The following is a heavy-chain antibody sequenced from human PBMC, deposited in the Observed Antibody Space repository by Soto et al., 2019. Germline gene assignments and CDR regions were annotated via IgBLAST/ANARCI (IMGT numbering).Heavy chain of an antibody. Sequence: SETLSLTCTVSGGSISSSSYYWGWIRQPPGKGLEWIGSIYYSGSTYYNPSLKSRVTISVDTSKNQFSLKLSSVTAADTAVYYCARLRGPYNWNYVDTWGQGTLVTVSS. V-gene: IGHV4-39*01. CDR2: IYYSGST. J-gene: IGHJ5*02. D-gene: IGHD1-7*01. CDR3: ARLRGPYNWNYVDT. CDR1: GGSISSSSYY.